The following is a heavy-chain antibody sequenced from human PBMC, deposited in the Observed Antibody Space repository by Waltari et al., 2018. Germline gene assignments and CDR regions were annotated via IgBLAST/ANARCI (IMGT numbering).Heavy chain of an antibody. D-gene: IGHD3-10*01. CDR2: INHSGST. CDR3: ARGIHYYYYGMDV. CDR1: GGSFRGYY. Sequence: QVQLQQWGAGLLKPSETLSLTCAVHGGSFRGYYWSWIRQPPGKGLEWIGEINHSGSTNYNPSLKSRVTISVDTSKNQFSLKLSSVTAADTAVYYCARGIHYYYYGMDVWGQGTTVTVSS. V-gene: IGHV4-34*01. J-gene: IGHJ6*02.